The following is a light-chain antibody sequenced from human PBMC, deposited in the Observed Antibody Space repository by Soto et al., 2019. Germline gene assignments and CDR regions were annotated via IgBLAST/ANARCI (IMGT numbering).Light chain of an antibody. J-gene: IGLJ1*01. CDR1: SSDVGVYNY. CDR3: SSYTRSNTYV. CDR2: EVI. Sequence: QSVLTQPASVSGSPGQSITISRTGTSSDVGVYNYVSWYQQHPGKVPKLIIYEVISRPSGVSNRFSGSKSGNTASLTISGLQAEDEADYYCSSYTRSNTYVFGTGTKGTVL. V-gene: IGLV2-14*01.